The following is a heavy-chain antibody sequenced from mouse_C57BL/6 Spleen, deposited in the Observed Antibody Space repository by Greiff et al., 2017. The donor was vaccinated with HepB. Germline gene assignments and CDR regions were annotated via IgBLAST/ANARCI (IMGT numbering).Heavy chain of an antibody. Sequence: VQLQQSGAELVMPGASVKLSCKASGYTFTSYWMHWVKQRPGQGLEWIGEIDPSDSYTNYNQKFKGKSTLTVDKSSSTAYMQLSSLTSEDSAVYYCARSHYGYDEFAYWGQGTLVTVSA. CDR3: ARSHYGYDEFAY. CDR1: GYTFTSYW. CDR2: IDPSDSYT. D-gene: IGHD2-2*01. V-gene: IGHV1-69*01. J-gene: IGHJ3*01.